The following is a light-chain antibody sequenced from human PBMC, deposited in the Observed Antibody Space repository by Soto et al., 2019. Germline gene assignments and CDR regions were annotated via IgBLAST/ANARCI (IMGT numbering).Light chain of an antibody. CDR2: LGS. CDR3: MQALQTPT. CDR1: QSLLHSNGYNY. V-gene: IGKV2-28*01. Sequence: DIVMTQSPLSLPVTPGEPASISCRSSQSLLHSNGYNYLDWYLQKPGQSPQLLIYLGSNRASGVPDRFSGSGSGTAFTLKISRVEAEDVGVYYCMQALQTPTFGQGTKVEI. J-gene: IGKJ1*01.